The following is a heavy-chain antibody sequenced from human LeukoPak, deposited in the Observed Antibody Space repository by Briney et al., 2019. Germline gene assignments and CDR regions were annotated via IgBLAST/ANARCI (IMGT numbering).Heavy chain of an antibody. CDR1: GGSISSSSHY. V-gene: IGHV4-39*01. J-gene: IGHJ6*02. D-gene: IGHD6-13*01. CDR2: TYYSGST. Sequence: PSETLSLTCTVSGGSISSSSHYWGWIRQPPGKGLEWIGSTYYSGSTYYNPSLKSRVTISVDTSKNQFSLKLSSVTAADTAVYYCAHTLRSSSSWYHYYYGMDVWGQGTTVTVSS. CDR3: AHTLRSSSSWYHYYYGMDV.